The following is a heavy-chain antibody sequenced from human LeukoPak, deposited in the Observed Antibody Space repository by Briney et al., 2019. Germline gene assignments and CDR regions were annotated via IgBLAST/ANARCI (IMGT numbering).Heavy chain of an antibody. CDR1: GGTFSSYA. CDR3: ASRVVVPAAMKYYYYMDV. CDR2: IIPIFGTA. Sequence: SVKVSCKASGGTFSSYAISWVRQTPGQGLEWMGGIIPIFGTANYAQKFQGRVTITADESTSTAYMELSSLRSEDTAVYYCASRVVVPAAMKYYYYMDVWGKGTTVTVSS. D-gene: IGHD2-2*01. J-gene: IGHJ6*03. V-gene: IGHV1-69*13.